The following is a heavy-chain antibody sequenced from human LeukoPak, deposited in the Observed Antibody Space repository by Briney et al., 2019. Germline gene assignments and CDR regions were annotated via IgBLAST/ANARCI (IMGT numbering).Heavy chain of an antibody. CDR2: IGNTET. J-gene: IGHJ4*02. Sequence: PGGSLRLSCAASGFSFSTYAMSWVRQAPGKGLEWVATIGNTETFYADSVTGRFTISRDNSKNTVNLQMNRLRVEDTAIYYCAKDWIQFNQVFDCFDSWGQGTLVTVSS. CDR3: AKDWIQFNQVFDCFDS. V-gene: IGHV3-23*01. D-gene: IGHD5-18*01. CDR1: GFSFSTYA.